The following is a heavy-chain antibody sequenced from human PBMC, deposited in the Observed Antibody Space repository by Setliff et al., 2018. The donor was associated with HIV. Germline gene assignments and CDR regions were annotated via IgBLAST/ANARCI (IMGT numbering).Heavy chain of an antibody. D-gene: IGHD3-22*01. Sequence: LRLSCAASGFIFSSYGMHWVRQAPGKGLEWVAIIWYDGSNKYYADSVKGRFTISRDNSKNTLYLQMNSLRAEDTAVYYCARALYYYDSTPALSSAFDIWGQGTMVTVSS. CDR3: ARALYYYDSTPALSSAFDI. CDR1: GFIFSSYG. J-gene: IGHJ3*02. V-gene: IGHV3-33*01. CDR2: IWYDGSNK.